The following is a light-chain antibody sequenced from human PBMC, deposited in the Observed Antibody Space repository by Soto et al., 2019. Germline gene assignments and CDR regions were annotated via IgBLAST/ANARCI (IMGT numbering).Light chain of an antibody. J-gene: IGLJ2*01. CDR3: SSYTSSSTLV. CDR1: SSDVGGYKF. Sequence: QSALTQPASVSGSPGQSITISCTGTSSDVGGYKFVSWYQQHPGKAPRLMIYDVSNRPSGVSNRFSGSKSGYMASLTISGLQAEDEADYYCSSYTSSSTLVFGGGTKLTVL. CDR2: DVS. V-gene: IGLV2-14*01.